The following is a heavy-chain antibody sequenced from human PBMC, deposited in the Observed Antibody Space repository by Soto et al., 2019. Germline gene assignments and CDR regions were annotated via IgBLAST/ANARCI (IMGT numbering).Heavy chain of an antibody. D-gene: IGHD3-9*01. CDR2: ISAYNGNT. CDR1: GYTFTSYG. CDR3: ARDKYFDILTGPKSGMDV. V-gene: IGHV1-18*01. Sequence: QVQLVQSGAEVKKPGASVKVSCKASGYTFTSYGISWVRQAPGQGLEWMGWISAYNGNTNYAQKLQGRVTMTTDTSTSTAYMELRSLRSADTAVYYCARDKYFDILTGPKSGMDVWGQGTTVTVTS. J-gene: IGHJ6*02.